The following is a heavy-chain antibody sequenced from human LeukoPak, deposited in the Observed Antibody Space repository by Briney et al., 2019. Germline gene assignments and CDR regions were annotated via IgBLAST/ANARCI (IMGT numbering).Heavy chain of an antibody. D-gene: IGHD6-13*01. J-gene: IGHJ6*03. CDR3: ARVNIAAAGPGYYYYMDV. V-gene: IGHV3-48*04. CDR1: GFTFSSYS. Sequence: PGGSLRLSCAASGFTFSSYSMNWVCQAPGKGLEGVSYISISCRTIYYADSVKGRFTISRENDKNSLYLQMNSLRAEDTAVYYCARVNIAAAGPGYYYYMDVWGKGTPVTVSS. CDR2: ISISCRTI.